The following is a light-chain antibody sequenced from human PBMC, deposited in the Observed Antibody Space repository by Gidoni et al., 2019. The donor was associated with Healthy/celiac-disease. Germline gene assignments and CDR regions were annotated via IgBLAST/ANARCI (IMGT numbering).Light chain of an antibody. J-gene: IGLJ2*01. Sequence: HSALTQPASVSGSPGQSITNSCTGTSSDVGSYNLVSWYQQHAGKAPKLMIYEVSKRPSGVSNRFSGSKSGNTASLTISGLQAEDEADYYCCSYAGSSTAVVFGGGTKLTVL. CDR3: CSYAGSSTAVV. CDR1: SSDVGSYNL. V-gene: IGLV2-23*02. CDR2: EVS.